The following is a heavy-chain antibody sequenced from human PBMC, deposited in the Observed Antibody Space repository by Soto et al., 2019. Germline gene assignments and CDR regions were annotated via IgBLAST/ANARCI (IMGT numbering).Heavy chain of an antibody. CDR3: ARHTCSGGSCYSYYYYYGMDV. Sequence: PSETLSLTCTVSGGSISSSSYYWGWIRQPPGKGLEWIGSIYYSGSTYYNPSLKSRVTISVDTSKNQFSLKLSSVTAADTAVYYCARHTCSGGSCYSYYYYYGMDVWGQGTTVTVS. D-gene: IGHD2-15*01. V-gene: IGHV4-39*01. J-gene: IGHJ6*02. CDR2: IYYSGST. CDR1: GGSISSSSYY.